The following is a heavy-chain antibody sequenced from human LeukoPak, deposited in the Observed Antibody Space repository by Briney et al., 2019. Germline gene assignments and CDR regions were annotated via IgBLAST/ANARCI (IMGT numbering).Heavy chain of an antibody. CDR1: GCTFSTYW. CDR2: IKQDGSEK. J-gene: IGHJ6*02. CDR3: ARSETTYYYDSSVYFYYYYGMDV. Sequence: GGSLRLSCAASGCTFSTYWMTWVRQAPGKGLEWVANIKQDGSEKYYVDSVKGRFTISRDNAKNSLYLQMNSLRAEDTAVYYCARSETTYYYDSSVYFYYYYGMDVWGQGTTFTVSS. D-gene: IGHD3-22*01. V-gene: IGHV3-7*01.